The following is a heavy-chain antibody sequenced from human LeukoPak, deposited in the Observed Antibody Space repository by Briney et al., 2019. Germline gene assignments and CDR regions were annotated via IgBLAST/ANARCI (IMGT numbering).Heavy chain of an antibody. J-gene: IGHJ3*02. CDR3: TKPQPGAFEI. V-gene: IGHV1-2*02. CDR1: GYTFTGYY. Sequence: VASVKVSCKASGYTFTGYYVHWVRQAPGQGLEWMGWINTNSGATNYAQKFQGRVTMTRDTSISTAYMELNSLRSDDTALYYCTKPQPGAFEIWGQGTMVTVSS. CDR2: INTNSGAT. D-gene: IGHD2-2*01.